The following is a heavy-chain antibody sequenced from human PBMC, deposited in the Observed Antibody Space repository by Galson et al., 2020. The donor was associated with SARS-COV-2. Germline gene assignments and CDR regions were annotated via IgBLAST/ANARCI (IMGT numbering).Heavy chain of an antibody. V-gene: IGHV3-30*18. J-gene: IGHJ3*02. CDR1: GFTFSSYG. Sequence: GGSLRLSCAASGFTFSSYGMPWVRQAPGKGLEWVAVISYDGSTKYYADSVKGRFTISRDNSKNTLYLQMNSLRAEDTAVYYCAKESITMVRGVLPRAFDIWGQGTMVTVSS. CDR3: AKESITMVRGVLPRAFDI. D-gene: IGHD3-10*01. CDR2: ISYDGSTK.